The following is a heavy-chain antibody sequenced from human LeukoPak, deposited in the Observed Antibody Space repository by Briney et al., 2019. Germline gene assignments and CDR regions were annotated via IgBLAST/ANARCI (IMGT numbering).Heavy chain of an antibody. CDR3: ARLESGPYHCMDV. CDR1: GYSISSGYY. CDR2: VYYSVST. D-gene: IGHD3-3*01. J-gene: IGHJ6*03. Sequence: SETLSHTCAVSGYSISSGYYWTWIRQAPGKGLEWIGYVYYSVSTNYNPSLKSRVSISQDTSKNQVSLKLSSVTAADTAVYYCARLESGPYHCMDVWGKGTTVTVSS. V-gene: IGHV4-38-2*01.